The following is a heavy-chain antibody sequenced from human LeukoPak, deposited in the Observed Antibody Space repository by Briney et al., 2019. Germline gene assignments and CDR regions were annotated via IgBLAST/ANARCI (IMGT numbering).Heavy chain of an antibody. CDR1: GGTFSSYA. V-gene: IGHV1-69*05. Sequence: SVKVSCKASGGTFSSYAISWVRQAPGQGLEWMGGIIPIFGTANYAQKFQGRVTITTDESTSTAYMELSSLRSEDTAVYYCARTEVVAPLDPEYFQHWGQGTLVTVSS. CDR3: ARTEVVAPLDPEYFQH. D-gene: IGHD3-3*02. J-gene: IGHJ1*01. CDR2: IIPIFGTA.